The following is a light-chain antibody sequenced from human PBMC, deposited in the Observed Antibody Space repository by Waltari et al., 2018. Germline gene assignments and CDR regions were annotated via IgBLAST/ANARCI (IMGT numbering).Light chain of an antibody. CDR3: HQYNNRPPYT. J-gene: IGKJ2*01. V-gene: IGKV3-15*01. CDR2: GAS. CDR1: QRISSN. Sequence: ETVMTQSPATLSVSPGERVTLSCRASQRISSNLAWFQQKPGQAPRLLIYGASRRATGVPARFSGSGSGTDFTLTISSLQSEDFAVYYCHQYNNRPPYTFGQGTKLEIK.